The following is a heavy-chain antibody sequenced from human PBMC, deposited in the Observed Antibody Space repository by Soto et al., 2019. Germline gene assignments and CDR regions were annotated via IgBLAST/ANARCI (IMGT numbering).Heavy chain of an antibody. CDR3: AHYDRDYYYYGMDV. Sequence: QITLKESGPPLVKPTQTLTLTCTFSGFSLSTSGVGVGWIRQPPGKALEWLALIYWDDDKRYSPSLKSRLTITKDTANNQVVLTMTNMDPVDTATYYCAHYDRDYYYYGMDVWGQGTTVTVSS. CDR1: GFSLSTSGVG. J-gene: IGHJ6*02. D-gene: IGHD3-22*01. V-gene: IGHV2-5*02. CDR2: IYWDDDK.